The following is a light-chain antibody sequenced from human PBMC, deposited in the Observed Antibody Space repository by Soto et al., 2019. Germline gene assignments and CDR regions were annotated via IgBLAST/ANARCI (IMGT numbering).Light chain of an antibody. J-gene: IGLJ2*01. Sequence: QSALTQPASVSGSPGQSITISCTGTSSDVGTYDLVSWYQHHPGRAPKLLIYPVTERPSGVSDRFSAFKSGNTASLTISELQAEDESIYYCCSYAGDYTLIFGGGTRLTVL. CDR1: SSDVGTYDL. V-gene: IGLV2-23*02. CDR2: PVT. CDR3: CSYAGDYTLI.